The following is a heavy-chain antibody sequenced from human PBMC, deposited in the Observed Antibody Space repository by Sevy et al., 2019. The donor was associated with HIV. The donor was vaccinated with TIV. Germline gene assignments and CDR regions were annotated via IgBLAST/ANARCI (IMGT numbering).Heavy chain of an antibody. CDR2: INPSGGST. V-gene: IGHV1-46*01. CDR1: GYTFTSYY. Sequence: ASVKVSCKASGYTFTSYYMHWVRQAPGRGLEWMGIINPSGGSTSYAQKFQGRVTMTRDTSTSTVYMELSSLRSEDTAVYYCARGDLHYDFWSGSHFDYWGQGTLVTVSS. J-gene: IGHJ4*02. CDR3: ARGDLHYDFWSGSHFDY. D-gene: IGHD3-3*01.